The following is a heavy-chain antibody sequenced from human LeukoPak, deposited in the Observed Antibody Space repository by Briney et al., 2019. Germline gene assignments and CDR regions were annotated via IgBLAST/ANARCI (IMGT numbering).Heavy chain of an antibody. CDR3: ARGLTNYFDY. J-gene: IGHJ4*02. CDR1: GGSISSGGYY. D-gene: IGHD4-4*01. Sequence: SETLSLTCTVSGGSISSGGYYWSWIRQHPGKGMEWIGYIYYSGSTYYNPSLKSRVTISVDTSKNQFSLKLSSVTAADTAVYYCARGLTNYFDYSGQGTLVTVSS. V-gene: IGHV4-31*03. CDR2: IYYSGST.